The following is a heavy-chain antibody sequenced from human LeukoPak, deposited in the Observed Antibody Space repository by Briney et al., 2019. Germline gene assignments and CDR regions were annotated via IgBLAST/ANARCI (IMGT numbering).Heavy chain of an antibody. CDR3: ARDGSSWYN. V-gene: IGHV1-18*04. D-gene: IGHD6-13*01. J-gene: IGHJ4*02. Sequence: ASVKVSCKASGYTFTGYYMHWVRQAPGQGLEWMGWISAYNGNTHYAQKLQGRVTMTTDTSTSTAYMELSSLRSEDTAVYYCARDGSSWYNWGQGTLVTVSS. CDR2: ISAYNGNT. CDR1: GYTFTGYY.